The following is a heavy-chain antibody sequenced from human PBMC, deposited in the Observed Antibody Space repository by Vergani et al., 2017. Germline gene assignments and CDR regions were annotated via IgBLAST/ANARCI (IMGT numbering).Heavy chain of an antibody. CDR3: ARSNSGSYYGGDYYYYGMDV. Sequence: QVQLVQSGAEVKKPGSSVTVSCKASGGTFSSYTISWVRQAPGQGLEWMGRIIPILGTANYAQKFQGRVTITADESTSTAYMELSSLRSEDTAVYYCARSNSGSYYGGDYYYYGMDVWGQGTTVTVSS. CDR1: GGTFSSYT. D-gene: IGHD1-26*01. CDR2: IIPILGTA. V-gene: IGHV1-69*08. J-gene: IGHJ6*02.